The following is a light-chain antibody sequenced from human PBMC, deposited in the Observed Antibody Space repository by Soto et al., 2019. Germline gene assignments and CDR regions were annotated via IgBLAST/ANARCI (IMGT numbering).Light chain of an antibody. J-gene: IGKJ2*01. Sequence: DIQMTQSPSSLSASVGDRVTVTCRASQSISNHLNWYQQKPGKAPKRLIYAASSLQSGVPSRFSGSGSGTDFTLTISSLQHEDFATYYCKQSYSSVMYPFDQGTKMEIK. CDR1: QSISNH. V-gene: IGKV1-39*01. CDR2: AAS. CDR3: KQSYSSVMYP.